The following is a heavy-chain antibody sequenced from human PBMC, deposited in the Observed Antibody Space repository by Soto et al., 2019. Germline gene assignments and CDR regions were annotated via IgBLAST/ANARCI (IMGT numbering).Heavy chain of an antibody. D-gene: IGHD4-17*01. CDR3: ARFMTTVTNLAFDI. J-gene: IGHJ3*02. Sequence: QVQLQESGPGLVKPSGTLSLTCAVSGGSISSSNWWSWGRQPPGKGLEWIGEIYHSGSTNYNPSLKSRVTRAVDKSKNQSSLKLSSVTAADTAVYYCARFMTTVTNLAFDIWGQGTMVTVSS. CDR2: IYHSGST. CDR1: GGSISSSNW. V-gene: IGHV4-4*02.